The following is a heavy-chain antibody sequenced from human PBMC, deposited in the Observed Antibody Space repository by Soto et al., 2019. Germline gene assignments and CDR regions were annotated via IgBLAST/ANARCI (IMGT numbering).Heavy chain of an antibody. CDR2: ISPYTGNT. Sequence: QVQLVQSGDEVKKPGASVKVSCKASGYIFVNYGIAWVRQAPGQGPGWMGWISPYTGNTHSATKVQGRLTMTTDTSTSTAYMDLGSLTSDDTAVYYCVMVDNYVTPTPQDVWGQGTTVTVSS. CDR3: VMVDNYVTPTPQDV. J-gene: IGHJ6*02. CDR1: GYIFVNYG. V-gene: IGHV1-18*01. D-gene: IGHD3-16*01.